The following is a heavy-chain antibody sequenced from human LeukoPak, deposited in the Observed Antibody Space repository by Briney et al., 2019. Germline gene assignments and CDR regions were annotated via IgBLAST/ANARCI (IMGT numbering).Heavy chain of an antibody. J-gene: IGHJ4*02. V-gene: IGHV4-61*02. D-gene: IGHD3-3*01. CDR1: GGSISSGSYY. Sequence: SETLSLTCTVSGGSISSGSYYWSWIRQPAGKGLEWIVRIYTSGSTNYNPSLKSRVTISVDTSKNQFSLKLSSVTAADTAVYYCAREKPYYDFWSGYPDYWGQGTLVTVSS. CDR2: IYTSGST. CDR3: AREKPYYDFWSGYPDY.